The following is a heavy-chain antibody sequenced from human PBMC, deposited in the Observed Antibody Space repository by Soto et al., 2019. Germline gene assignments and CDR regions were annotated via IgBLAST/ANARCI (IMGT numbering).Heavy chain of an antibody. J-gene: IGHJ6*03. V-gene: IGHV3-23*01. CDR3: YGSGSYIARYYYYMDV. Sequence: GGSLRLSCAASGFTFSSYAMSWVRQAPGKGLEWVSAISGSGGSTYYADSVKGRFTISRDNSKNTLYLQMNSLRAEDTAVYYCYGSGSYIARYYYYMDVWGKGTTVTVSS. CDR1: GFTFSSYA. D-gene: IGHD3-10*01. CDR2: ISGSGGST.